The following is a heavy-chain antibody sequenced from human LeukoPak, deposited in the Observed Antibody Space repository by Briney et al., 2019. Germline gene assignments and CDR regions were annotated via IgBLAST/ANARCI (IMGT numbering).Heavy chain of an antibody. CDR2: ISWNSGSI. Sequence: QPGGSLRLSCAASGFTFSSYAMHWVRHAPGKGLEWVSGISWNSGSIGYADSVKGRFTISRDNAKNSLYLQMNSLRAEDTALYYCAKAAPTARYYDILTGFDYWGQGTLVTVSS. J-gene: IGHJ4*02. CDR3: AKAAPTARYYDILTGFDY. CDR1: GFTFSSYA. D-gene: IGHD3-9*01. V-gene: IGHV3-9*01.